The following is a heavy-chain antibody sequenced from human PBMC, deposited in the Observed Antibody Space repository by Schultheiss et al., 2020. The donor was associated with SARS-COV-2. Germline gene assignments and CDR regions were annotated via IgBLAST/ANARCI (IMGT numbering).Heavy chain of an antibody. D-gene: IGHD6-6*01. J-gene: IGHJ4*02. CDR1: GYTFTGYY. CDR3: ARDSYSSSSNLDY. CDR2: INPNSGGT. V-gene: IGHV1-2*06. Sequence: KISCKASGYTFTGYYMHWVRQAPGQGLEWMGRINPNSGGTNYAQKLQGRVTMTTDTSTSTAYMELRSLRSDDTAVYYCARDSYSSSSNLDYWGQGTLVTVSS.